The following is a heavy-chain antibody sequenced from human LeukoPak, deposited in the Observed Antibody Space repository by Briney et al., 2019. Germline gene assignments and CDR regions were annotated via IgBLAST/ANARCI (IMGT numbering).Heavy chain of an antibody. V-gene: IGHV4-34*01. J-gene: IGHJ4*02. D-gene: IGHD3-22*01. CDR3: VRNGYDSSGYYFWSDY. CDR1: DVSFTDYN. Sequence: PSETLSLTCRVYDVSFTDYNWSWIRQSPGKGLQWIVEIHHSGGTNYSPTLKSRVTLSVDTSQNQVSLNLRSVPAADTAVYYCVRNGYDSSGYYFWSDYRGQGTLVTVSS. CDR2: IHHSGGT.